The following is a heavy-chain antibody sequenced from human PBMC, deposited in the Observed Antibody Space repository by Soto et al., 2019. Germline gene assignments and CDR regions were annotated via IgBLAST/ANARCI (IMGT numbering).Heavy chain of an antibody. CDR2: INPIGGST. J-gene: IGHJ4*02. V-gene: IGHV1-46*01. D-gene: IGHD3-16*01. CDR3: ARCQAYSRXPFDD. Sequence: ASVKVSCKASGYTFTSYYMHWVRQAPGKGLEWMGIINPIGGSTSYAQKFQGRVTMTRDTSTSTVYMELSRLRSEDTAVYYCARCQAYSRXPFDDWGQGTLXTXS. CDR1: GYTFTSYY.